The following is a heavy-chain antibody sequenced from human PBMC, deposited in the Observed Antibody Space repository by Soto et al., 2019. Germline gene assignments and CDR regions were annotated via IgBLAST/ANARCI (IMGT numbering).Heavy chain of an antibody. J-gene: IGHJ5*02. Sequence: ASVKVSFKPSGSTFPSYGISWVRQAPGQGLEWMGWISAYNGNTNYAQKLQGRVTMTTDTSTSTAYMELRSLRSDDTAVYYCARDDSSGSNWFDPWGQGTLVTVS. CDR1: GSTFPSYG. CDR3: ARDDSSGSNWFDP. D-gene: IGHD3-22*01. CDR2: ISAYNGNT. V-gene: IGHV1-18*01.